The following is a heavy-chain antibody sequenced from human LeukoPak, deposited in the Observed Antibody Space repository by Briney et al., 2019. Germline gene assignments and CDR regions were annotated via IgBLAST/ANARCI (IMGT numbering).Heavy chain of an antibody. CDR1: GGSISSSSYY. V-gene: IGHV4-39*01. CDR3: ARHSSDTVTSV. CDR2: IHYSGST. D-gene: IGHD4-17*01. J-gene: IGHJ4*02. Sequence: PSETLSLTCTVSGGSISSSSYYWGWIRQPPGKGLEWIGSIHYSGSTYYNPSLKSRVTISVDTSKNQFSLKLSSVTAADTAVYYCARHSSDTVTSVWGQGTLVTVSS.